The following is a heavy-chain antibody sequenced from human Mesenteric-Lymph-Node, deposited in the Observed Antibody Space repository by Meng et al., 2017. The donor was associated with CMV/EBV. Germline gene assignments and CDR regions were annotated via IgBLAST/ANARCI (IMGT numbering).Heavy chain of an antibody. Sequence: GESLKISCAVSGFTFSNYAMTWVRQAPGKGLEWVSIISGRGSSMYYADSVRGRFTISRDNSKNTLYLEMSSLRAEDTAIYYCAKTPDRDFWSGYFIDYWGQGTLVTVSS. J-gene: IGHJ4*02. D-gene: IGHD3-3*01. CDR3: AKTPDRDFWSGYFIDY. CDR1: GFTFSNYA. CDR2: ISGRGSSM. V-gene: IGHV3-23*01.